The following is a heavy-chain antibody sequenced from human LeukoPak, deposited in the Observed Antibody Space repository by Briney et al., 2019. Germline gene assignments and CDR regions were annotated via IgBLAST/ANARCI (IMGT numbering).Heavy chain of an antibody. V-gene: IGHV1-46*01. D-gene: IGHD3-16*01. J-gene: IGHJ4*02. CDR1: GYTFTNYY. CDR2: VNPSDGGT. Sequence: ASVKVSCKASGYTFTNYYMHWVRQAPGQGLEWMGIVNPSDGGTRYAQQFQGRVTMTRDTSTSTVYMELSSLRSEDTAVYYCARGVYSYATHFDYWGQGTLVTVSS. CDR3: ARGVYSYATHFDY.